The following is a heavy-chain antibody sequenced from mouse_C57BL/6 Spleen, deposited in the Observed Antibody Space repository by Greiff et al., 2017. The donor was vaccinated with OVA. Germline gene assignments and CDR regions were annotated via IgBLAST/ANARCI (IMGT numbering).Heavy chain of an antibody. CDR2: ISSGSSTI. CDR1: GFTFSDYG. V-gene: IGHV5-17*01. D-gene: IGHD3-2*02. Sequence: EVKLMESGGGLVKPGGSLKLSCAASGFTFSDYGMTWVRQAPEKGLEWVAYISSGSSTIYYADTVKGRFTISRDNAKNTLFLQMTSLRSEDTAMYYCAMRAAQATGLDYWGQGTSVTVSS. J-gene: IGHJ4*01. CDR3: AMRAAQATGLDY.